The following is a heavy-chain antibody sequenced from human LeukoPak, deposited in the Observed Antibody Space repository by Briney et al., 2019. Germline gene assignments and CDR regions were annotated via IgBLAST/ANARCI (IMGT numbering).Heavy chain of an antibody. V-gene: IGHV3-30*02. D-gene: IGHD4-17*01. CDR1: GFTFSRFG. CDR3: AKPVYGDYINFDY. CDR2: IRYDGSNK. J-gene: IGHJ4*02. Sequence: GGSLRLSCSASGFTFSRFGMHWVRQAPGKGLEWVAFIRYDGSNKFYADSVKGRFTISRDNSKSTLYMQMNSLRTDDTAEYFCAKPVYGDYINFDYWGQGTLVTVSS.